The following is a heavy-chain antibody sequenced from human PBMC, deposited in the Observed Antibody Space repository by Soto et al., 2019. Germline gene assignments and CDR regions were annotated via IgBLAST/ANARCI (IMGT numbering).Heavy chain of an antibody. D-gene: IGHD2-21*02. J-gene: IGHJ3*02. CDR3: ASFGSYGVVTAGSAFDI. V-gene: IGHV3-23*01. Sequence: GGSLRLSCAASGFTFSTYAMNWVRQAPGKGLEWVSGISGSGDSTYYADSVKGRFTVSRDNSKNTLYLQMNSLRAEDTAVYYCASFGSYGVVTAGSAFDIWGQGTMVTVSS. CDR2: ISGSGDST. CDR1: GFTFSTYA.